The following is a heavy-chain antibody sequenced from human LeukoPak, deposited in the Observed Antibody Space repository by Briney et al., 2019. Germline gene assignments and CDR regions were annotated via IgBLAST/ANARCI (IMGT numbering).Heavy chain of an antibody. CDR1: GFTVILSY. V-gene: IGHV3-53*01. J-gene: IGHJ4*02. D-gene: IGHD6-25*01. CDR2: IHSAGST. Sequence: GGSLRLSCAASGFTVILSYMSWVRQAPGRGLEWVSMIHSAGSTYYADSVRGRFTISRDNSKATLFLQMNSLKADDTAVYFCARVIRSGNYYFDYWGQGTLVTVSS. CDR3: ARVIRSGNYYFDY.